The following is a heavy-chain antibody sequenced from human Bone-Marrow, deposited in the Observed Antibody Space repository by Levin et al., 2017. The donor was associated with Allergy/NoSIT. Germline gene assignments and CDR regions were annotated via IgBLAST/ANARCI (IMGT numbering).Heavy chain of an antibody. CDR1: GGSFSGYY. D-gene: IGHD3-9*01. Sequence: SETLSLTCAVYGGSFSGYYWSWFRQPPGKGLEWIGEINHSGSTNYNPSLKSRVTISVDTSKNQFSLKLSSVTAADTAVYYCARGQAHILTGYYPYYYYGMDVWGQGTTVTVSS. J-gene: IGHJ6*02. V-gene: IGHV4-34*01. CDR3: ARGQAHILTGYYPYYYYGMDV. CDR2: INHSGST.